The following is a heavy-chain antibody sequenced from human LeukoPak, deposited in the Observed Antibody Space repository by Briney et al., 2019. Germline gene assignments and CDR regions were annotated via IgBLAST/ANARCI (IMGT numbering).Heavy chain of an antibody. V-gene: IGHV1-8*01. CDR2: MNPGSGNT. J-gene: IGHJ5*02. CDR1: GYTFTSYD. CDR3: ARLTSSYDFWSGYPFDP. D-gene: IGHD3-3*01. Sequence: ASVKVSCKASGYTFTSYDINWVRQTTGQGLEWMGWMNPGSGNTGYAQKFQGRVTMTTDTSTSTAYMELRSLRSDDTAVYYCARLTSSYDFWSGYPFDPWGQGTLVTVSS.